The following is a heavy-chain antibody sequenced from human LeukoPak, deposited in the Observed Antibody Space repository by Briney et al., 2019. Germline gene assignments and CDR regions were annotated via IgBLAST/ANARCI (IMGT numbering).Heavy chain of an antibody. V-gene: IGHV3-66*04. CDR1: GFTVSSNY. CDR3: ARQGGIVGATGAFDI. Sequence: PGGSLRLSCAASGFTVSSNYMSWVRQAPGKGLEWVSVIYSGGSTYYADSVKGRFTISRDNSKNTLYLQMNSLRAEDTAVYYCARQGGIVGATGAFDIWGQGTMVTVSS. J-gene: IGHJ3*02. D-gene: IGHD1-26*01. CDR2: IYSGGST.